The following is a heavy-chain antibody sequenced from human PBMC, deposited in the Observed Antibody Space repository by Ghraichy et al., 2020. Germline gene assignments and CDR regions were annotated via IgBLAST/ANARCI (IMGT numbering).Heavy chain of an antibody. CDR3: ARDRGYGSGTYYFEY. Sequence: SETLSLTCTVSGGSVNSGSYYWSWSRQPPGKGLEWSGYIYYSGTTSYNPSLKSRVTISVDTSKNQFSLKLSSVAAADTAVYYCARDRGYGSGTYYFEYWGQGTLVTVSS. D-gene: IGHD3-10*01. CDR1: GGSVNSGSYY. J-gene: IGHJ4*02. V-gene: IGHV4-61*01. CDR2: IYYSGTT.